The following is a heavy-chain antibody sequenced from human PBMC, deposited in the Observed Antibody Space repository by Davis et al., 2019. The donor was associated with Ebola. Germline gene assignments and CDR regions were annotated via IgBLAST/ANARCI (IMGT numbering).Heavy chain of an antibody. V-gene: IGHV4-59*02. CDR3: ARDKGSGWFDP. CDR2: ISYSGST. J-gene: IGHJ5*02. D-gene: IGHD6-19*01. CDR1: GGSVSSYY. Sequence: SETLSLTCTVSGGSVSSYYWSWIRQPPGKGLEWIGYISYSGSTNYNPSLKSRVTISVDTSKNQFSLKLSSVTAADTAVYYCARDKGSGWFDPWGQGTLVTVSS.